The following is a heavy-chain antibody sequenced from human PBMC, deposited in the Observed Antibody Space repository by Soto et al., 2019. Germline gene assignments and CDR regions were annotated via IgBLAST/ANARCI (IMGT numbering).Heavy chain of an antibody. J-gene: IGHJ6*03. V-gene: IGHV3-7*01. CDR2: IKQDGSEK. Sequence: GGSLRLSCAASGFTFSSYWMSWVRQAPGKGLEWVANIKQDGSEKYYVDSVKGRFTISRDNAKNSLYLQMNSLRAEDTAVYYCARASCSSTSCYARFLAYYYYYMDVWGKGTTVTVSS. D-gene: IGHD2-2*01. CDR3: ARASCSSTSCYARFLAYYYYYMDV. CDR1: GFTFSSYW.